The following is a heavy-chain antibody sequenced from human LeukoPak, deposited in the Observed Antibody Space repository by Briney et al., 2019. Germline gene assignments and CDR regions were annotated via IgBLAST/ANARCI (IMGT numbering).Heavy chain of an antibody. CDR1: GFAFSSYG. CDR3: AKDRGIISDY. D-gene: IGHD3-10*01. CDR2: ISGSGDST. V-gene: IGHV3-23*01. Sequence: GGSLRLSCAASGFAFSSYGMSWVRQAPGKGLEWVSAISGSGDSTYYADSVKGRFTISRDNSKNTLYLQMNSLRAEDTAVYYCAKDRGIISDYWGQGTLVTVSS. J-gene: IGHJ4*02.